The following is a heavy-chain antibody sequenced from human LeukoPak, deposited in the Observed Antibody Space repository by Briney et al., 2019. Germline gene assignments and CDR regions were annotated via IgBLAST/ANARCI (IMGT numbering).Heavy chain of an antibody. V-gene: IGHV4-39*07. CDR1: GGSISSSSYY. D-gene: IGHD2-21*02. J-gene: IGHJ6*03. Sequence: SETLSLTCTVSGGSISSSSYYWGGIRQPPGKGLEWIGEINHSVSTNYNPSLKSRVTISVDTSKNQFSLKLSSVTAADTAVYYCARARAYCGGDCYSVYYYYMDVWGKGTTVTVSS. CDR2: INHSVST. CDR3: ARARAYCGGDCYSVYYYYMDV.